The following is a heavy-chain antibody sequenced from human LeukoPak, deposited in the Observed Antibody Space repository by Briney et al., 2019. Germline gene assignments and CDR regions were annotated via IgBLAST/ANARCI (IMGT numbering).Heavy chain of an antibody. D-gene: IGHD6-13*01. CDR3: ARDIPLTYSSSWEGYFDY. V-gene: IGHV1-2*02. CDR1: GYTFTGYY. Sequence: ASVKVSCKASGYTFTGYYVHWVRQAPGQGLEWMGWINPNSGGTNYAQKFQGRVTMTRDTSISTAYMELSRLRSDDTAVYYCARDIPLTYSSSWEGYFDYWGQGTLVTVSS. J-gene: IGHJ4*02. CDR2: INPNSGGT.